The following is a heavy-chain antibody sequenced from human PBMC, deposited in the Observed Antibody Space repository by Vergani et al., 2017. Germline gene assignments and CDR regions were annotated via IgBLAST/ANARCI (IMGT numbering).Heavy chain of an antibody. CDR1: GFTFSDYY. CDR2: ISSSSSYT. D-gene: IGHD2-21*02. Sequence: QVQLVESGGGLVKPGGSLRLSCAASGFTFSDYYMSWIRQAPGKGLEWVSYISSSSSYTNYADSVKGRFTISRDNAKNSLYLQMNSLRAEDTAVYYCARWAYCGGDCYYDTYYFDYWGQGTLVTVSS. J-gene: IGHJ4*02. V-gene: IGHV3-11*06. CDR3: ARWAYCGGDCYYDTYYFDY.